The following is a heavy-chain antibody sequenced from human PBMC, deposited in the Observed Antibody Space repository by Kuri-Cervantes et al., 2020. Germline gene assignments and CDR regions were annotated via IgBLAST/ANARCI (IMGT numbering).Heavy chain of an antibody. CDR2: IWYDGSNK. D-gene: IGHD3-16*01. V-gene: IGHV3-33*03. CDR1: GFTFSSYG. CDR3: ANMRGQDWYFEV. J-gene: IGHJ2*01. Sequence: GGSLRLSCAASGFTFSSYGMHWVRQAPGKGLEWVAVIWYDGSNKYYADSVKGRFIISRDNAKKSLYLHMNSLRAEDTAVYYCANMRGQDWYFEVWGRGTLVTVSS.